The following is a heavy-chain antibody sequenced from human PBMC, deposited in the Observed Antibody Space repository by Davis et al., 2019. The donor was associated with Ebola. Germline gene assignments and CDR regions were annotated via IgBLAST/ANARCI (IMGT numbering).Heavy chain of an antibody. CDR3: AIHMGSTGASPLNH. J-gene: IGHJ5*02. CDR2: ISYDGNNK. D-gene: IGHD7-27*01. CDR1: GFTLTSSC. Sequence: GESLKISCAASGFTLTSSCMHWVRQAPGKGLEWVALISYDGNNKFYADSMKGRFTISRDNSKNTLSLQMNSLRPEDTAVYYCAIHMGSTGASPLNHWGQGTLVTVSS. V-gene: IGHV3-30*03.